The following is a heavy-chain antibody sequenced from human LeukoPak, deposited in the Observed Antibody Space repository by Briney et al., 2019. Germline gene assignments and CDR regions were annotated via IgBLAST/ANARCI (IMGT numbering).Heavy chain of an antibody. J-gene: IGHJ6*03. CDR2: INHSGST. CDR3: ARMRRVGYCSGGSCYSRYYYYYMDV. Sequence: PSETLSLTCAVYGGSFSGYYWSWIRQPPGKGLEWIGEINHSGSTNYNPSLKSRVTISVDTSKNQFSLKLSSVTAADTAVYYCARMRRVGYCSGGSCYSRYYYYYMDVWGKGTTVTVSS. V-gene: IGHV4-34*01. CDR1: GGSFSGYY. D-gene: IGHD2-15*01.